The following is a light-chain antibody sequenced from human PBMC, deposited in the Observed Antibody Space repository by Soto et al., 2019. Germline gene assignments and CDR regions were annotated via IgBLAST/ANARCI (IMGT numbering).Light chain of an antibody. J-gene: IGLJ1*01. CDR1: ISNIGAGYD. Sequence: QSVLTQPPSVSGAPGQRVTIACTGSISNIGAGYDVHWYQQLPGTAPKLLIYGNSNRPSGVPDRFSGSKSGTSASLAITGLQAEDEADYYRQSYDSSLSDPYVFGTGTKVTVL. CDR2: GNS. CDR3: QSYDSSLSDPYV. V-gene: IGLV1-40*01.